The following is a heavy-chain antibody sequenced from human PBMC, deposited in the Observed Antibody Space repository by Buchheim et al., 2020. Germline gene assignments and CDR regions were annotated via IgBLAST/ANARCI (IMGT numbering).Heavy chain of an antibody. J-gene: IGHJ6*02. Sequence: QVQLVQSGAEVKKPGASVKVSCKASGYTFTGYYMHWVRQAPGQGLEWMGWINPNSGGTNYAQKFQERVTITRDMSTSTAYMELSSLRSEDTAVYYCAAGYSSSWYFLGMDVWGQGTT. D-gene: IGHD6-13*01. V-gene: IGHV1-2*02. CDR2: INPNSGGT. CDR3: AAGYSSSWYFLGMDV. CDR1: GYTFTGYY.